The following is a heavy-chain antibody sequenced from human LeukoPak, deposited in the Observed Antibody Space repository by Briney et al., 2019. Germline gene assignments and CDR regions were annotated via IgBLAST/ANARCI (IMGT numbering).Heavy chain of an antibody. CDR2: INPTGGST. V-gene: IGHV1-46*01. CDR3: ARVSYYDSSGYYLAY. D-gene: IGHD3-22*01. Sequence: ASVKVSCKASGYTFINYAISWVRQAPGQGLEWMGLINPTGGSTSYAQKFQGRVTMTRDTSTSTVYMELSSLRSEDTALYYCARVSYYDSSGYYLAYWGQGTPVTVSS. J-gene: IGHJ4*02. CDR1: GYTFINYA.